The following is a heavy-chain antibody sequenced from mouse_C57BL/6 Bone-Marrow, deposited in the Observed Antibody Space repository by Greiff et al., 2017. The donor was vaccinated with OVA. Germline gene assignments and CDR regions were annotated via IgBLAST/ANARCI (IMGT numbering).Heavy chain of an antibody. CDR3: ARHEDYGRFFDY. D-gene: IGHD1-1*01. CDR2: ISSGGSYT. V-gene: IGHV5-6*02. Sequence: EVKLVESGGDLVKPGGSLKLSCAASGFTFSSYGMSWVRQTPDKSLEWVATISSGGSYTYYPDSVKGRFTISRDNAKNTRYMQMSSLKSEDTAMYYCARHEDYGRFFDYWGQGTTLTVSS. J-gene: IGHJ2*01. CDR1: GFTFSSYG.